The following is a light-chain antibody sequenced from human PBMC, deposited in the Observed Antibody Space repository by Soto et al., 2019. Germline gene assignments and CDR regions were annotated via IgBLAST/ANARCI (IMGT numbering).Light chain of an antibody. CDR1: QSVLYSSNNKNY. CDR2: WAS. J-gene: IGKJ4*01. V-gene: IGKV4-1*01. CDR3: QQYYSTPRHT. Sequence: DIVMTQSPDSLAVSLGERATINCKSSQSVLYSSNNKNYLAWYQQKPGQAPKLVIYWASTRESGVPDRFSGGGSGTDFTLTISSLQAEEVAVYYCQQYYSTPRHTFGGGTKVEIK.